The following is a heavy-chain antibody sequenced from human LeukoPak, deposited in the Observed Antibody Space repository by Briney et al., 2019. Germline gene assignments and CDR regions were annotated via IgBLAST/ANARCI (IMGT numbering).Heavy chain of an antibody. D-gene: IGHD6-19*01. CDR2: ISWNSGYI. Sequence: GGSLRLSCAASGFTFDNYAMHWVRQAPGKGLEWLSIISWNSGYIGYADSVKGRFTISRDNAKKSLDLQMNSLRAEDTAFYYCAKVRGTYSGGYFFDYWGQGTLVTVSS. J-gene: IGHJ4*02. CDR3: AKVRGTYSGGYFFDY. V-gene: IGHV3-9*01. CDR1: GFTFDNYA.